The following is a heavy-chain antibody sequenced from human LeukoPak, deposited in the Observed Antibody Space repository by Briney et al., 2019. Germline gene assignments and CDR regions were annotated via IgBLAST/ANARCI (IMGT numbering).Heavy chain of an antibody. CDR2: IYYSGST. Sequence: SETLSLTCTVSGGSISSYYWSWIRQPPGKGLEWIGYIYYSGSTYYNPSLKSRVAISVDTSKNQFSLKLSSVTAADTAVYYCARGYSSGWYVYFQHWGQGTLVTVSS. CDR3: ARGYSSGWYVYFQH. CDR1: GGSISSYY. V-gene: IGHV4-59*12. D-gene: IGHD6-19*01. J-gene: IGHJ1*01.